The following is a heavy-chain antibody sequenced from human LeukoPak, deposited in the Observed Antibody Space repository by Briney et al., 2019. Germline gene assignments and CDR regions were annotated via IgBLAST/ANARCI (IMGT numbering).Heavy chain of an antibody. Sequence: ASVKVSSKASGYTFTSYYMHWVRQAPGQGLEWMGIINPSGGSTSYAQKFQGRVTMTRDTSTSTVYMELSSLRSEDTAVYYCARNNYDSSGYYRGPYYYYYGMDVWGQGTTVTVSS. CDR3: ARNNYDSSGYYRGPYYYYYGMDV. CDR2: INPSGGST. V-gene: IGHV1-46*01. J-gene: IGHJ6*02. CDR1: GYTFTSYY. D-gene: IGHD3-22*01.